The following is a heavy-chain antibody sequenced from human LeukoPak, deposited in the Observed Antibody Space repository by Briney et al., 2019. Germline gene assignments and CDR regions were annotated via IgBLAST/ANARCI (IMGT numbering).Heavy chain of an antibody. CDR2: IYSGGST. CDR3: AKDPSGPAWYFDY. D-gene: IGHD6-25*01. V-gene: IGHV3-53*01. Sequence: GGSLRLSCAASGFTVSSNYMSWVRQAPGKGLEWVSVIYSGGSTYYADSVKGRFTISRDNSKNTLYLQMNNLRAEDAAVYYCAKDPSGPAWYFDYWGQGTLVTVSS. J-gene: IGHJ4*02. CDR1: GFTVSSNY.